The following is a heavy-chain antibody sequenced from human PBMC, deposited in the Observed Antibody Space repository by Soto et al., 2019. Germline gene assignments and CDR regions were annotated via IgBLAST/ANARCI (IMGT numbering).Heavy chain of an antibody. CDR1: GFTFNNYA. V-gene: IGHV3-23*01. J-gene: IGHJ4*02. CDR3: ASHYDMWSGYLSPVDY. CDR2: ISGGGGTT. Sequence: PGGSLRLSCVGSGFTFNNYAMSWFRQAPGKGLEWVSGISGGGGTTYYADSVKGRFAISRDNSKNTLSLHMNSLRDEDTAVYYCASHYDMWSGYLSPVDYWGQGTLVTVSS. D-gene: IGHD3-3*01.